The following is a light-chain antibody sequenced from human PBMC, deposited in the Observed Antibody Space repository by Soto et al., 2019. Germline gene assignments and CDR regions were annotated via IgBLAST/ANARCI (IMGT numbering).Light chain of an antibody. CDR2: GAS. CDR3: QKNYSPPYT. CDR1: QSITNY. V-gene: IGKV1-39*01. J-gene: IGKJ2*01. Sequence: DIQMTQSPSSLSASVGDKVTITCRASQSITNYLNWYQQKPGKAPKLLIYGASSLQSGVPPRFSGSGFGTEFTLTISSLQPEDFATYYCQKNYSPPYTFGPGTKLEIK.